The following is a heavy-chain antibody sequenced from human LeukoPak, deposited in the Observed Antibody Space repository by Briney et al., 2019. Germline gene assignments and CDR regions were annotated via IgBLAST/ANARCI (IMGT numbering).Heavy chain of an antibody. V-gene: IGHV1-46*01. CDR3: ARDNSIHERGWWFDP. CDR1: GYTFTSYG. J-gene: IGHJ5*02. D-gene: IGHD4-23*01. Sequence: EASVKVSCKASGYTFTSYGISRVRQAPGQGLEWMGLINPRGTSTIYAEKFQGRIIMTRDMSTTTDYMELSSLKSDDTAVYYCARDNSIHERGWWFDPWGQGTLVTVSS. CDR2: INPRGTST.